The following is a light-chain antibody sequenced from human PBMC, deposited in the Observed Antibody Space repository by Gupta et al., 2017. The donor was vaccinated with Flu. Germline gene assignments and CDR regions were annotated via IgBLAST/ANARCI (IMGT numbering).Light chain of an antibody. CDR1: QSVNSNH. CDR3: QQFGGSPPVT. V-gene: IGKV3-20*01. Sequence: GTLSLSPGERATLFCRASQSVNSNHLAWYQQKPGQAPRLLIFGASSRAADIPDRFSGSGSGTDFTLTINRREPEDFAVYYCQQFGGSPPVTFGQGTKVEIK. J-gene: IGKJ1*01. CDR2: GAS.